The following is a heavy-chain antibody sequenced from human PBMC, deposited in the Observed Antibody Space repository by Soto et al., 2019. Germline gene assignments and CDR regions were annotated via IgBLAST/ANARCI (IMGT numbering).Heavy chain of an antibody. CDR3: ARDLPGAYDSSAFDI. CDR2: IIPIFGTA. Sequence: GASVKVSCKASGGTFSSYAISWVRQAPGQGLEWMGGIIPIFGTANYAQKFQGRVTITADESTSTAYMELSSLRSEDTAVYYCARDLPGAYDSSAFDIWGQGTMVTVSS. CDR1: GGTFSSYA. V-gene: IGHV1-69*13. J-gene: IGHJ3*02. D-gene: IGHD3-22*01.